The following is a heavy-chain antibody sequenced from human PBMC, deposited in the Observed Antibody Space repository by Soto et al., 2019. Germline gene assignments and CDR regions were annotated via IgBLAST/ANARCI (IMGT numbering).Heavy chain of an antibody. CDR3: AKDHNGDYVGGFEF. CDR1: GFTFNNYA. V-gene: IGHV3-23*01. CDR2: ISASGGRT. D-gene: IGHD4-17*01. Sequence: PGGSLRLSCAASGFTFNNYAMSWVRQAPGKGLEWVSGISASGGRTFYADSVKGRFTVSRDFSKNTLSLQMDSLRVEDTAVYFCAKDHNGDYVGGFEFWGPGTMVTVSS. J-gene: IGHJ3*01.